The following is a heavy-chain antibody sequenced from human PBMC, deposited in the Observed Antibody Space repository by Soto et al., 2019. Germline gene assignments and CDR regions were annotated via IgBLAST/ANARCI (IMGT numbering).Heavy chain of an antibody. CDR1: GFTFTSSA. J-gene: IGHJ6*02. V-gene: IGHV1-58*01. Sequence: QMQLVQSGPEVKKPGTSVKVSCKASGFTFTSSALQWVRQARGQRLEWIGWIVVGGGITNYAQKFKKRVTLTRDMSTSTAYMELSSLRSEDTAVYYCAADWHYGSGSYYAYYYGMDVWGQGTTVTVSS. D-gene: IGHD3-10*01. CDR3: AADWHYGSGSYYAYYYGMDV. CDR2: IVVGGGIT.